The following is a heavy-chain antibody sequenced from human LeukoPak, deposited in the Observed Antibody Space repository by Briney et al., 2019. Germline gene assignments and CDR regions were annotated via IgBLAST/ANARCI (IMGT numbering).Heavy chain of an antibody. Sequence: ASVKVSCKASGYTFTSYGISRVRQAPGQGLEWMGWISAYNGNTNYAQKLQGRVTMTTDTSTSTAYMELRSQRSDDTAVYYCASCSSGWSEFDYWGQGTLVTVSS. CDR3: ASCSSGWSEFDY. CDR2: ISAYNGNT. J-gene: IGHJ4*02. V-gene: IGHV1-18*01. CDR1: GYTFTSYG. D-gene: IGHD6-19*01.